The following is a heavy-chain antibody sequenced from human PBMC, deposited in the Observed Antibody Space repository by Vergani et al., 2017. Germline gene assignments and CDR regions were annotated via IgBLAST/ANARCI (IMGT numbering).Heavy chain of an antibody. J-gene: IGHJ6*02. V-gene: IGHV1-69*01. CDR3: ARGMVRGVIMIMDYGMDV. D-gene: IGHD3-10*01. Sequence: QVQVVQSGAEVKKSGASVKVSCKTSGYTFSNYYMHWVRQAPGQGLEWMGGIIPIFGTANYAQKFQGRVTITADESTSTAYMELSSLRSEDTAVYYCARGMVRGVIMIMDYGMDVWGQ. CDR1: GYTFSNYY. CDR2: IIPIFGTA.